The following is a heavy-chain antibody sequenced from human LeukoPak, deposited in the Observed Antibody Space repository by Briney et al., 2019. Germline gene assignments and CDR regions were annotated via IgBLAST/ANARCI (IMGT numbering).Heavy chain of an antibody. CDR3: ARVAYDSSGYYPRGYYFDY. V-gene: IGHV1-69*05. J-gene: IGHJ4*02. CDR2: IIPIFGTA. Sequence: SVKVSCKASGGTFSSYAISWVRQAPGQGLEWMGGIIPIFGTANYAQKFQGRVTMTTDTSTSTAYMELRSLRSDDTAVYYCARVAYDSSGYYPRGYYFDYWGQGTLVTVSS. CDR1: GGTFSSYA. D-gene: IGHD3-22*01.